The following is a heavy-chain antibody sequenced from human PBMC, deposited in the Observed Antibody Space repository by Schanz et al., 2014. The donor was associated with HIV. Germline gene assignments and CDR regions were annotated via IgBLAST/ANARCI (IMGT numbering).Heavy chain of an antibody. J-gene: IGHJ6*02. Sequence: QVDLVESGGGVVQPGRSLRLSCTTSGFIFSDHFMGWVRQAPGKGLEWVAVISADGNNEFYSDSVRGRLTISRDNSKNTLYLQMKSLRREDTAVYFCAKDRNYYDDKYLGKGNYYYYYGMDVWGQGTTVTVSS. CDR1: GFIFSDHF. CDR2: ISADGNNE. CDR3: AKDRNYYDDKYLGKGNYYYYYGMDV. D-gene: IGHD3-22*01. V-gene: IGHV3-30*18.